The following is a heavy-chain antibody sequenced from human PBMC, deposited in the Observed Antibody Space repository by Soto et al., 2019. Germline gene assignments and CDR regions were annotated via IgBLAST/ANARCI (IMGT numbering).Heavy chain of an antibody. CDR3: VKASTYSSSQGWCDP. CDR2: ISWNSGNI. Sequence: EVQLVESGGGLVQPGRSLRLSCAASGFSFDGYAMNWVRQPPGKGLEWVSGISWNSGNIDYADSVKGRFTISRDNAKNSLYLKMNSLRADDTALYYCVKASTYSSSQGWCDPWGEGTVVTVSS. V-gene: IGHV3-9*01. D-gene: IGHD6-6*01. CDR1: GFSFDGYA. J-gene: IGHJ5*02.